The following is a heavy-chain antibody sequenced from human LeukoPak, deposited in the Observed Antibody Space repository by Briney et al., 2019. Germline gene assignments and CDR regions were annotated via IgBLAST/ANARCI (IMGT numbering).Heavy chain of an antibody. D-gene: IGHD2-2*01. CDR1: GFTFSSYG. J-gene: IGHJ4*02. CDR2: ISYDGSNK. V-gene: IGHV3-30*18. Sequence: GGSLRLSCAASGFTFSSYGMHWVRQAPGKGREWVAVISYDGSNKYYADSVKGRFTISRDNSKNTLYLQMNSLRAEDTAVYYCAKDRCSSTSCYFHYFDYWGQGTLVTVSS. CDR3: AKDRCSSTSCYFHYFDY.